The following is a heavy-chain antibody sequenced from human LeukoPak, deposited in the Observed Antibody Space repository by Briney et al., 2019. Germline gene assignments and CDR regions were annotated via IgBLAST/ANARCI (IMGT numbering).Heavy chain of an antibody. D-gene: IGHD6-6*01. CDR2: INPTGGST. CDR1: GYTFTSYY. Sequence: GASVKVSCKASGYTFTSYYMHWVRQAPGQGLERMGIINPTGGSTTYAQKFQGRVTMTRDTSTSTVYMELSSLRSDDTAVYYCARTAARRFDYWGQGTLVTVSS. CDR3: ARTAARRFDY. J-gene: IGHJ4*02. V-gene: IGHV1-46*01.